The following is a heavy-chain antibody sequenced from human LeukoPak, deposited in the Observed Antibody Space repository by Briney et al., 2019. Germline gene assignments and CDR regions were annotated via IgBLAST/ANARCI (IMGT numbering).Heavy chain of an antibody. CDR2: IYYSGST. J-gene: IGHJ5*02. D-gene: IGHD3-3*01. CDR3: AREGYDFCSGYYRWFDP. V-gene: IGHV4-59*01. CDR1: GGSISSYY. Sequence: SSETLSLTSTVSGGSISSYYWSWIQQPPGKGLEWIGNIYYSGSTNYNPSLKSRVTISVDTSKNQFSLKLSSVTAADTAVYYCAREGYDFCSGYYRWFDPWGQGTLVTVSS.